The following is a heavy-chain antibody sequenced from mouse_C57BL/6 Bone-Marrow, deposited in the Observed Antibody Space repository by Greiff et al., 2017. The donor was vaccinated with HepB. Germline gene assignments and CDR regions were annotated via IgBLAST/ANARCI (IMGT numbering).Heavy chain of an antibody. Sequence: EVKLVESGGGLVKPGGSLKLSCAASGFTFSDYGMHWVRQAPEKGLEWVAYISSGSSTIYYADTVKGRFTISRDNAKNTLFLQMTSLRSEDTAMYYCARDRYDYVDYWGQGTTLTVSS. CDR3: ARDRYDYVDY. CDR1: GFTFSDYG. CDR2: ISSGSSTI. J-gene: IGHJ2*01. D-gene: IGHD2-3*01. V-gene: IGHV5-17*01.